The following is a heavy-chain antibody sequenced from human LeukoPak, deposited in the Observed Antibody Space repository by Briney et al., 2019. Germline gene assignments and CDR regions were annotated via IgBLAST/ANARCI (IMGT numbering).Heavy chain of an antibody. CDR3: EAFIARGFYYFDY. V-gene: IGHV4-39*07. CDR2: IYYSGST. Sequence: PSETLSLTCTVSGGSISSSSYYWGWIRQPPGKGLEWIGSIYYSGSTYYNPSLKSRVTISVDTSENQFSLKLSSVTAADTAVYYCEAFIARGFYYFDYWGQGTLVTVSS. CDR1: GGSISSSSYY. J-gene: IGHJ4*02. D-gene: IGHD3-3*02.